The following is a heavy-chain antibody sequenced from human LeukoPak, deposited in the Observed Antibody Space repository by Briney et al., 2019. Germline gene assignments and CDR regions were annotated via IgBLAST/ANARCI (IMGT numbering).Heavy chain of an antibody. D-gene: IGHD2-2*02. CDR3: ARGRCSSTSCYKFDP. CDR2: ISSSGSTI. V-gene: IGHV3-48*03. Sequence: GGSLRRSCAASGFTFSSYEMNWVRQAPGKGLEWVSYISSSGSTIYYADSVKGRFTISRDNAKNSLYLQMNGLRAEDTAVYYCARGRCSSTSCYKFDPWGQGTLVTVSS. CDR1: GFTFSSYE. J-gene: IGHJ5*02.